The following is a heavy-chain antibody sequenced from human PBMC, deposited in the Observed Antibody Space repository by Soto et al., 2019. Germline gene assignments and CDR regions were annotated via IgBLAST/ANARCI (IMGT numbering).Heavy chain of an antibody. Sequence: ASVKVSCKATGCTFSAYTMNWVRQAPGQSLEWMGWVNAGSGNTKYSQNFQGRVSITRDTSASTVYMELTGLTSEDTAVYYCARDTETLGPRANDALDIWGQGTMVTVS. J-gene: IGHJ3*02. D-gene: IGHD3-3*02. CDR2: VNAGSGNT. CDR3: ARDTETLGPRANDALDI. CDR1: GCTFSAYT. V-gene: IGHV1-3*01.